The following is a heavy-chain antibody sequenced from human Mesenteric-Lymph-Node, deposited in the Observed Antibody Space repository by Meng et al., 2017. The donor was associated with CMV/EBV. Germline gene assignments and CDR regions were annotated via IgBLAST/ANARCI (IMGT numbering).Heavy chain of an antibody. V-gene: IGHV3-30*02. D-gene: IGHD2-2*01. CDR3: AKDLALKTEYFGSITCPNYYYYGMDV. J-gene: IGHJ6*02. CDR1: GFTFDDYG. Sequence: GESLKISCAASGFTFDDYGMHWVRQAPGKGLEWVAVLRYDGSYMYYADSVRGRFTISRDTSKNALFLQMDSLRAEDTAVYYCAKDLALKTEYFGSITCPNYYYYGMDVWGQGTTVTVSS. CDR2: LRYDGSYM.